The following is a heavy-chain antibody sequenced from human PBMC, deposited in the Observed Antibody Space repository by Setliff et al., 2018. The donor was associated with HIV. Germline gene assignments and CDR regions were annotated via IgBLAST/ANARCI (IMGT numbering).Heavy chain of an antibody. CDR3: VRGSGYYYFDN. J-gene: IGHJ4*02. V-gene: IGHV3-23*01. D-gene: IGHD3-22*01. Sequence: PGGSLRLSCAASGFTFSSYAMSWVRQTPGKGLEWVSFISSSAGSTYYSDSVKGRFTISRDNSKNMLYLQMNSLRADDAAVYYCVRGSGYYYFDNWGQGALVTVSS. CDR2: ISSSAGST. CDR1: GFTFSSYA.